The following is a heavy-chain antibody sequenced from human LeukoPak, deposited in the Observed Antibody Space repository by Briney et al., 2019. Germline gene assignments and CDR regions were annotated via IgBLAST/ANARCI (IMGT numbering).Heavy chain of an antibody. J-gene: IGHJ5*02. CDR2: IYHSGRT. CDR1: GGSISSGDYY. CDR3: ARVGITMVRGVKLYWFDP. V-gene: IGHV4-30-4*02. D-gene: IGHD3-10*01. Sequence: SETLSLTCSVSGGSISSGDYYWSWIRQPPGKGLEYIGYIYHSGRTYYSPSLKSRVAMSVDTSKNQFSLKLTSVTAADTAVYYCARVGITMVRGVKLYWFDPWGQGTLVTVSS.